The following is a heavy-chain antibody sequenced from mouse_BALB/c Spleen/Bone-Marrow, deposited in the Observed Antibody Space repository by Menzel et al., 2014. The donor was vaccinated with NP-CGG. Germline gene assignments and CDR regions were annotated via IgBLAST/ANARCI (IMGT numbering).Heavy chain of an antibody. Sequence: QVQLQQSGAELVKPGASVKLSCKASGYTLTSYYMYWVKQRPGQGLEWIGGINPSNGGTNFNEKFKSKATLTVDKSSSTAYMQLSSLTSEDSAVYYCTRGLRAWFAYWGQGTLVTVSA. J-gene: IGHJ3*01. CDR2: INPSNGGT. CDR3: TRGLRAWFAY. D-gene: IGHD3-1*01. CDR1: GYTLTSYY. V-gene: IGHV1S81*02.